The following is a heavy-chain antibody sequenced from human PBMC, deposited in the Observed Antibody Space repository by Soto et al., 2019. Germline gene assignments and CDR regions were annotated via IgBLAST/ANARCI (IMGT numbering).Heavy chain of an antibody. CDR1: GFTFDDYG. Sequence: GGSLRLSCAASGFTFDDYGMSWVRQAPGKGLEWVSGINWNGGSTGYADSVKGRFTISRDNAKNSLYLQMNSLRAEDTALYYCARDVPKKPYTGSQSDEWGQGTLVTVSS. V-gene: IGHV3-20*04. CDR2: INWNGGST. J-gene: IGHJ4*02. CDR3: ARDVPKKPYTGSQSDE. D-gene: IGHD2-8*02.